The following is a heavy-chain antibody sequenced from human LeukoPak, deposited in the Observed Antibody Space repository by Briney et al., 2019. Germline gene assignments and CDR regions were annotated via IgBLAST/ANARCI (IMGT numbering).Heavy chain of an antibody. V-gene: IGHV4-30-4*08. Sequence: NPSETLSLTCTVSGGSFSSGDYYWSWIRQPPGKGLEWIVYIYYSGSTYYNPSLKSRVTISVDTSKTQFSLKLSSVTAADTAVYYCARVRRLHDYVWGSYLGDAFDIWGQGTMVTVSS. D-gene: IGHD3-16*01. CDR3: ARVRRLHDYVWGSYLGDAFDI. CDR1: GGSFSSGDYY. CDR2: IYYSGST. J-gene: IGHJ3*02.